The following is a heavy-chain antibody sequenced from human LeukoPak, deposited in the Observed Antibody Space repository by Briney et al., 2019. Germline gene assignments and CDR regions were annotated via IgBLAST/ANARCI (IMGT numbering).Heavy chain of an antibody. J-gene: IGHJ6*02. CDR2: IKSDGSRT. D-gene: IGHD3-10*01. Sequence: GGSLRLSCAASGFTFSRHWMHWVRQAPGKGLVWVSRIKSDGSRTNYADSVKGRFTISRDNSKNTLYLQMNSLRAEDTAVYYCAVEPMVRGVKYGMDVWGQGTTVTVSS. V-gene: IGHV3-74*01. CDR1: GFTFSRHW. CDR3: AVEPMVRGVKYGMDV.